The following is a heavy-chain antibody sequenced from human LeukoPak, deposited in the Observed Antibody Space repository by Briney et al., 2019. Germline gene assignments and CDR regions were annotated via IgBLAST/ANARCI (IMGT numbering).Heavy chain of an antibody. CDR3: ARVPVAGQYFDY. CDR2: IYYSGST. CDR1: GGSISSYY. D-gene: IGHD6-19*01. Sequence: NPSETLSLTCTVSGGSISSYYWSWIRQPPGKGLEWIGYIYYSGSTNYNPSLKSRVTISVDTSKNQFSLKLSSVTAADTAVYYCARVPVAGQYFDYWGQGTLVTVSS. J-gene: IGHJ4*02. V-gene: IGHV4-59*12.